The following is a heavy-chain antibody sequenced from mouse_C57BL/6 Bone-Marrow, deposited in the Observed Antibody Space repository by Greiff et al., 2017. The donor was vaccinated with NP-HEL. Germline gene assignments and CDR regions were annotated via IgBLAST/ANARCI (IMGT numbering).Heavy chain of an antibody. CDR2: IHPNSGST. CDR3: AIITTVVAPYFDV. J-gene: IGHJ1*03. V-gene: IGHV1-64*01. Sequence: QVQLQQPGAELVKPGASVKLSCKASGYTFTSYWMHWVKQRPGQGLEWIGMIHPNSGSTNYNETFKSKATLTVDNSSSTDYMQLSSLTSEDSAVYYCAIITTVVAPYFDVWGTGTTVTVSS. D-gene: IGHD1-1*01. CDR1: GYTFTSYW.